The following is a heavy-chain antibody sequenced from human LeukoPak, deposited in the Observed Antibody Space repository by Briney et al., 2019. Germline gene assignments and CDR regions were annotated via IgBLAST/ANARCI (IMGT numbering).Heavy chain of an antibody. CDR3: ARGRWELLYYFDY. V-gene: IGHV3-53*01. CDR2: IYSDGTT. CDR1: GFTVSSNY. J-gene: IGHJ4*02. Sequence: PGGSLRLSCAASGFTVSSNYMSWVRQAPGKGLEWVSVIYSDGTTYYGDSVKGRFTISRDNSKNTLYLQMNSLRAEDTAVYYCARGRWELLYYFDYWGQGTLVTVSS. D-gene: IGHD1-26*01.